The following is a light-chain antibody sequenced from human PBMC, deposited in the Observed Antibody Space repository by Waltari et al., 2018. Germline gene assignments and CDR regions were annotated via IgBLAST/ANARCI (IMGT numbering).Light chain of an antibody. CDR2: SFS. Sequence: QSVLTQPPSVSGAPGQRVTISCSGTKSNIGADFDVHWYQQVPGTAPKLLHHSFSNRPSGVSDRFSGFKSGASASLVITGLQAEDEAMYYCQSYDTTLSAVVFGGGTRLTV. CDR3: QSYDTTLSAVV. CDR1: KSNIGADFD. V-gene: IGLV1-40*01. J-gene: IGLJ2*01.